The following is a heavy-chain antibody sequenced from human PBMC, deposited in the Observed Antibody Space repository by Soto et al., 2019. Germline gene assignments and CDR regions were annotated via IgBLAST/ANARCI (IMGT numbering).Heavy chain of an antibody. V-gene: IGHV5-51*01. CDR3: ARRTTSGWYIGDFDF. J-gene: IGHJ4*02. D-gene: IGHD6-19*01. CDR1: GYYFSSYW. Sequence: GSLKISCQTSGYYFSSYWIVWVRQRPGEGLEWVGIIDPSDSETKYNPSFQGQVTISVYRSINTAYLQWSSLKASDSAIYYCARRTTSGWYIGDFDFWGQGTPVTVSS. CDR2: IDPSDSET.